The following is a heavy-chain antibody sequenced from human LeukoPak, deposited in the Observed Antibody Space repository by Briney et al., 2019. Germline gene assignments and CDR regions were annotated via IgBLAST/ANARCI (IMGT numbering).Heavy chain of an antibody. CDR3: ARGRVMWFTTTYYFDY. CDR2: VYHSGST. V-gene: IGHV4-38-2*02. D-gene: IGHD2-21*01. Sequence: SETLSLTCTVSGYSISSGYYWGWIRQPPGKGLEWIGSVYHSGSTYYNPSLKSRVTISVDTSKNQFSLKLSSVTAADTAVYYCARGRVMWFTTTYYFDYWGQGTLVTVSS. CDR1: GYSISSGYY. J-gene: IGHJ4*02.